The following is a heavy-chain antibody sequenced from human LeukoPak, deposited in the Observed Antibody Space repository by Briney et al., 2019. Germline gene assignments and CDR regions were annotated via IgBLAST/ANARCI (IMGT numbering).Heavy chain of an antibody. Sequence: GGALRLSCAASGFTFSSYGMTWVRQAPGRGLEWVSAISGSGGSTYYADSVKGRFTISRDNSKNTLYLQMNSLRAEDTAVYYCAKVSPNYYGSGSYFADYWGQGTLVTVSS. V-gene: IGHV3-23*01. CDR1: GFTFSSYG. J-gene: IGHJ4*02. CDR2: ISGSGGST. D-gene: IGHD3-10*01. CDR3: AKVSPNYYGSGSYFADY.